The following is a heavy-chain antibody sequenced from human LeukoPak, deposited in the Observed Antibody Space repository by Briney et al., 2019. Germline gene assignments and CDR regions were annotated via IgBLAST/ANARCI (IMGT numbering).Heavy chain of an antibody. Sequence: SMRLSCAASGFTISTYGMSWVRKAPGKGLEWVSSISGVTTYYPDSVKGRFTISRDNSKNTVSLQMNSLRAGDTAVYYCATSVYHSGNYWGQGTLV. J-gene: IGHJ4*02. CDR3: ATSVYHSGNY. D-gene: IGHD3-10*01. CDR1: GFTISTYG. V-gene: IGHV3-23*01. CDR2: ISGVTT.